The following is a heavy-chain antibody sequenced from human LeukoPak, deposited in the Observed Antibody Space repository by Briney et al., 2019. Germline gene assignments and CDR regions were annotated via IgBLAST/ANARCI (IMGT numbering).Heavy chain of an antibody. J-gene: IGHJ4*02. D-gene: IGHD3-10*01. CDR3: ARVSYYYGSGSYRPTAVYYFDY. CDR2: INSDGSST. CDR1: GFTFSSYG. V-gene: IGHV3-74*01. Sequence: PGGSLRLSCAASGFTFSSYGMHWVRQAPGKGLVWVSRINSDGSSTSYADSVKGRFTISRDNAKNTLYLQMNSLRAEDTAVYYCARVSYYYGSGSYRPTAVYYFDYWGQGTLVTVSS.